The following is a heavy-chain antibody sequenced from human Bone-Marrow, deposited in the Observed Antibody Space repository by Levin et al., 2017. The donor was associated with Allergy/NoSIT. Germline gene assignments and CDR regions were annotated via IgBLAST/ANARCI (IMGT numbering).Heavy chain of an antibody. J-gene: IGHJ6*02. CDR1: GGSINSGDYY. V-gene: IGHV4-30-4*01. CDR2: IYYSGSA. D-gene: IGHD1-26*01. Sequence: SQTLSLTCTVSGGSINSGDYYWNWIRQPPGKGLEWIGYIYYSGSAYYNPSLKSRVKISVDTSKNQFSLKLSSVTAADTAVYYCASGTARVFPNSLGMDVWGQGTTVTVSS. CDR3: ASGTARVFPNSLGMDV.